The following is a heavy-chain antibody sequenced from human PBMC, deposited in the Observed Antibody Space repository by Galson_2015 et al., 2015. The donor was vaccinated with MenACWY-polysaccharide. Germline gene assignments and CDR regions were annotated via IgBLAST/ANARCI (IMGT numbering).Heavy chain of an antibody. Sequence: SLRLSCAASGFNFRSYGMHWVRQAPGKGLEWVAVMSYDGSNKYYIDSVEGRFTISKDTSKNTLYLQMDSLRIEDTAMYYCAKGAADSDYWGQGTLVTVSS. CDR2: MSYDGSNK. CDR3: AKGAADSDY. V-gene: IGHV3-30*18. D-gene: IGHD2-15*01. CDR1: GFNFRSYG. J-gene: IGHJ4*02.